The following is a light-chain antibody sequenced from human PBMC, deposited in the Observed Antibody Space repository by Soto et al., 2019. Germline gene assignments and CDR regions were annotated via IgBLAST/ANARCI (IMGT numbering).Light chain of an antibody. CDR2: EVS. J-gene: IGLJ1*01. CDR1: SSDVGGYNY. Sequence: QSALTQPPSASGSPGQSVTISCTGTSSDVGGYNYVSWYQQHPGKAPKLMIYEVSKRPSGVPYRFSGSKSGNTASLTVSGLQAEDEADYYCSSYAGSNIYVFGTGTKLTVL. CDR3: SSYAGSNIYV. V-gene: IGLV2-8*01.